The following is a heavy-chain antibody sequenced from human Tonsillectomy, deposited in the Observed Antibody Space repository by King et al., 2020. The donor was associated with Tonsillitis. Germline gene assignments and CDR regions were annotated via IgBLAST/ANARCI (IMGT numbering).Heavy chain of an antibody. V-gene: IGHV3-7*01. D-gene: IGHD3-22*01. Sequence: QLVQSGGGLVQPGGSLRLSCAASGFTFSSYWMSWVRQAPGKGLEWVANIKQDGSEKYYVDSVKGRLTISRDNAKNSLYLQRNSLRAEDTAVYYCARDYYDSSGYFNYYGMDVWGQGTTVTVSS. CDR1: GFTFSSYW. CDR2: IKQDGSEK. CDR3: ARDYYDSSGYFNYYGMDV. J-gene: IGHJ6*02.